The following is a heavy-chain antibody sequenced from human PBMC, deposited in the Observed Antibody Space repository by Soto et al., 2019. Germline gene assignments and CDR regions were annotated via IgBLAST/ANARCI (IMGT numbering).Heavy chain of an antibody. J-gene: IGHJ3*02. CDR2: IYYSGST. CDR3: ARDKGMGHDAFDI. CDR1: GGSISSYY. V-gene: IGHV4-59*01. Sequence: SETLSLTCTVSGGSISSYYWSWIRQPPGKGLEWIGYIYYSGSTNYNPSLKSRVTISVDTSKNQFSLKLSSVTAADTAVYYCARDKGMGHDAFDIWGQGTMVTVSS.